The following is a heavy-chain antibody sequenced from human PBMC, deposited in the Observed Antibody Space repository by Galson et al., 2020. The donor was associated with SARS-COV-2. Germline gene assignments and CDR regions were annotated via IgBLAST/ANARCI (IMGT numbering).Heavy chain of an antibody. J-gene: IGHJ4*02. CDR3: AREGRNYDSSGYHPRGLDY. D-gene: IGHD3-22*01. Sequence: SGFTFSSYGMHWVRQAPGKGLEWVAVIWYDGSNKYYADSVKGRFTISRDNSKNTLYLQMNSLRAEDTAVYYCAREGRNYDSSGYHPRGLDYWGQGTLVTVSS. CDR2: IWYDGSNK. V-gene: IGHV3-33*01. CDR1: GFTFSSYG.